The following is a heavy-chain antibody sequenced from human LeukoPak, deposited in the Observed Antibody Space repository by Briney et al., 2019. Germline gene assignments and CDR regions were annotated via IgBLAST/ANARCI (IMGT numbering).Heavy chain of an antibody. V-gene: IGHV3-48*04. CDR3: ARGDYGDYVVDY. D-gene: IGHD4-17*01. Sequence: PGGSLRLSCAASGFTFSSYSMNWVRQAPGKGLEWVSSISSSGSTIYYADSVKGRFTISRDNAKNSLYLQMNSLRAEDTAVYYCARGDYGDYVVDYWGQGTLVTVSS. J-gene: IGHJ4*02. CDR1: GFTFSSYS. CDR2: ISSSGSTI.